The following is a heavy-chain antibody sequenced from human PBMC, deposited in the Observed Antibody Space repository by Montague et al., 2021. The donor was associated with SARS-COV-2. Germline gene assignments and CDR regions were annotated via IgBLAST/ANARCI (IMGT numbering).Heavy chain of an antibody. CDR1: GGSLSGYY. D-gene: IGHD3-10*01. CDR2: INHSGST. J-gene: IGHJ4*02. Sequence: SETLSLTCAVYGGSLSGYYWNWIRQPPGKGLEWIGEINHSGSTNYNPSLKSRVTMSVDTSKNQISLKLSSVTAADTAVYYCARGARQGYGFRLGSFDSWGQGTLVTVSS. V-gene: IGHV4-34*01. CDR3: ARGARQGYGFRLGSFDS.